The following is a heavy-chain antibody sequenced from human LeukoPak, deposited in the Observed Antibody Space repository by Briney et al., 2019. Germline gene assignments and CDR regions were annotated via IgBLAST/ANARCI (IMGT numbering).Heavy chain of an antibody. D-gene: IGHD6-13*01. V-gene: IGHV3-30*18. J-gene: IGHJ4*02. CDR3: AKGTDPRQLVLFDY. Sequence: GGSLRLSCAASGFTFSSYAMHWVRQAPGQGLEWLAVISYDGSNKYYADSVKGRFTISRDNSKNTLYLQMNSLRAEDTAVYYCAKGTDPRQLVLFDYWGQGTLVTVSS. CDR1: GFTFSSYA. CDR2: ISYDGSNK.